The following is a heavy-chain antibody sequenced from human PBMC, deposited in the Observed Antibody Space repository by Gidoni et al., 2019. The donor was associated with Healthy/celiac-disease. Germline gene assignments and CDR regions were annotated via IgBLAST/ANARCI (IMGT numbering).Heavy chain of an antibody. CDR1: GFTFSSYS. V-gene: IGHV3-21*01. CDR3: ARDVWGGMDV. Sequence: EVQLVESGGGLVKPGGSLRLSCAASGFTFSSYSMNWVRQAQGKGLEWVSSISSSSSYIYYADSVKGRFTISRDNAKNSLYLQMNSLRAEDTAVYYCARDVWGGMDVWGQGTTVTVSS. J-gene: IGHJ6*02. CDR2: ISSSSSYI. D-gene: IGHD3-16*01.